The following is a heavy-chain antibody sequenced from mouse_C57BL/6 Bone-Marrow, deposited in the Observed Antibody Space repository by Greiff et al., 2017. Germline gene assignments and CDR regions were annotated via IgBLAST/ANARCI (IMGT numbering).Heavy chain of an antibody. V-gene: IGHV1-81*01. CDR1: GYTFTSYG. D-gene: IGHD3-1*01. CDR2: IYPRSGNT. Sequence: VQGVESGAELARPGASVKLSCKASGYTFTSYGISWVKQRTGQGLEWIGEIYPRSGNTYYNEKFKGKATLTADKSSSTAYMELRSLPSEDSAVYFCARSDRGAMDYWGQGTSVTVSS. J-gene: IGHJ4*01. CDR3: ARSDRGAMDY.